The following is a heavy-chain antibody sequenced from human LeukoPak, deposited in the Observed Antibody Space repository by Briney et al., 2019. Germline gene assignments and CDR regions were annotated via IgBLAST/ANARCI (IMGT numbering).Heavy chain of an antibody. Sequence: SETLPLTCTVSGGSISSYYWSWIRQPPGKGLEWIGYIDYGGSTNYNPSLKSRVSISVDTSKNQFSLKLSSVTAADSALYYCARQIRGYFDCWGQGTLVTVSS. J-gene: IGHJ4*02. D-gene: IGHD3-10*01. CDR1: GGSISSYY. V-gene: IGHV4-59*08. CDR3: ARQIRGYFDC. CDR2: IDYGGST.